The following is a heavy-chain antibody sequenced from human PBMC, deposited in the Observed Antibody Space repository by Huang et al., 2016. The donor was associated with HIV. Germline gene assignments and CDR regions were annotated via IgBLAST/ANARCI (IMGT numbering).Heavy chain of an antibody. V-gene: IGHV3-53*01. Sequence: EVQLVESGGGLIQPGGSLRLSCAASGFTVSSNYLSWVRQAPGKGLDWVSVIYSDDSTYFADSVKGRFTISRDNSKNTLYLQMNSLRAEDTAVYYCAAQWELRGGVDFWGQGTLVTVSS. J-gene: IGHJ4*02. CDR2: IYSDDST. D-gene: IGHD1-26*01. CDR1: GFTVSSNY. CDR3: AAQWELRGGVDF.